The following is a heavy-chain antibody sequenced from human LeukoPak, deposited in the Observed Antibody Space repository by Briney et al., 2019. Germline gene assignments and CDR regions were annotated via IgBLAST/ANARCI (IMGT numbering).Heavy chain of an antibody. CDR3: ARAARTTRIDY. Sequence: PSETLSLTCAVYGGSFSGYYWSWIRQPPGKGLEWIGEINHSGSTNNNPSLRSRVTISVDTSKNQFSLKLSSVTAADTAVYYCARAARTTRIDYWGQGTLVTVSS. D-gene: IGHD1-7*01. CDR2: INHSGST. J-gene: IGHJ4*02. CDR1: GGSFSGYY. V-gene: IGHV4-34*01.